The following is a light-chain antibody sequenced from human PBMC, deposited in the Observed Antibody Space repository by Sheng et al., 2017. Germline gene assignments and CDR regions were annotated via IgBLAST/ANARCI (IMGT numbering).Light chain of an antibody. J-gene: IGKJ5*01. CDR1: QSVSSN. Sequence: EIVMTQSPATLSVSPGERATLSCRAGQSVSSNLAWYQQKPGQAPRLLIYGASTRATGITARFSGSGSGTEFTLTISSLQSEDFAVYYCQQYNNWITFGRTGRRLEIK. CDR2: GAS. V-gene: IGKV3-15*01. CDR3: QQYNNWIT.